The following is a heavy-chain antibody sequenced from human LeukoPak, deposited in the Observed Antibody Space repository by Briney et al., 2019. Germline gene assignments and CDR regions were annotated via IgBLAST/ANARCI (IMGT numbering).Heavy chain of an antibody. J-gene: IGHJ5*02. D-gene: IGHD4-17*01. CDR2: MNPNGGNT. CDR1: GYTFTSYD. CDR3: ARARPMTTVTTSWFDP. V-gene: IGHV1-8*01. Sequence: GASVKVSCKASGYTFTSYDINWVRQATGQGLEWMGWMNPNGGNTGYAQKFQGRVTMTRNTSISTAYMELSSLRSEDTAVYYCARARPMTTVTTSWFDPWGQGTLVTVSS.